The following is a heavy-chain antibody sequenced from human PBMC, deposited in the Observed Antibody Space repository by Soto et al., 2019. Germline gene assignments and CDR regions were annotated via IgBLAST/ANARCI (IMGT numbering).Heavy chain of an antibody. Sequence: PSETLSLTCTVSGGSVNSGGSYWSWSRQHPAKGLEWVGFIYNSGNAYYNPSLQSRVTMSVDASENQFSLQLRSVTAADTAVYYCARDSPSLLGPNAFDLWGQGTLVT. V-gene: IGHV4-31*03. D-gene: IGHD2-21*01. CDR1: GGSVNSGGSY. CDR3: ARDSPSLLGPNAFDL. J-gene: IGHJ3*01. CDR2: IYNSGNA.